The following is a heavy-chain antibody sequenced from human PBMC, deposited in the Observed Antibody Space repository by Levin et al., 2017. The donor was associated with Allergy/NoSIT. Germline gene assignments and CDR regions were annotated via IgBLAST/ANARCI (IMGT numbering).Heavy chain of an antibody. D-gene: IGHD3-22*01. V-gene: IGHV3-23*01. Sequence: PGGSLRLSCAASGFTFSSYAMSWVRQAPGKGLEWVSAISGSGGSTYYADSVKGRFTISRDNSKNTLYLQMNSLRAEDTAVYYCAKGAYYYDSSGYFRWFDPWGQGTLVTVSS. CDR2: ISGSGGST. CDR1: GFTFSSYA. CDR3: AKGAYYYDSSGYFRWFDP. J-gene: IGHJ5*02.